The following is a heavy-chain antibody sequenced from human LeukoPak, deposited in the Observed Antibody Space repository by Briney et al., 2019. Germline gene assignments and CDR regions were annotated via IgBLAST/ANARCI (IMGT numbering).Heavy chain of an antibody. J-gene: IGHJ3*02. CDR3: ARQWDYYDSSGYHGYDAFDI. D-gene: IGHD3-22*01. CDR1: GYSFTSYW. Sequence: GESLKISCKGSGYSFTSYWIGWVRQMLGKGLEWMGIIYPGDSDTRYSPSFQGQVTISADKSISTAYLQWSSLKASDTAMYYCARQWDYYDSSGYHGYDAFDIWGQGTMVTVSS. CDR2: IYPGDSDT. V-gene: IGHV5-51*01.